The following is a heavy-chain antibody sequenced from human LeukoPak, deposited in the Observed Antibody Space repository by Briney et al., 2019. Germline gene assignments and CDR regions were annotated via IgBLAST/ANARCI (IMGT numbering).Heavy chain of an antibody. CDR1: GFTLSTYA. CDR3: AKAPVTSCRGAYCYPFDP. J-gene: IGHJ5*02. Sequence: GGSLRLSCAASGFTLSTYAMSWIRQTPGKGLGWVAATSSSDAGKYHADSVRGRFTISRDNSKNILYLQMNSLRAEDAAVYFGAKAPVTSCRGAYCYPFDPWGQGTLVTVSS. V-gene: IGHV3-23*01. CDR2: TSSSDAGK. D-gene: IGHD2-21*01.